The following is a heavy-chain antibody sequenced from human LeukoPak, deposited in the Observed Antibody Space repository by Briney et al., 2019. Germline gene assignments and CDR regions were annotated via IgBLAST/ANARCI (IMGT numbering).Heavy chain of an antibody. Sequence: SETLSLTCTVSGGSISSYYWSWIRQPPGKGLEWIGYIYYSGSTNYNPSLKSRLTISVDTSKNQFSLKLSSVTAADTAIYYCARAVFSYCSGGSCPYFDYWGQGTLVTVSS. CDR3: ARAVFSYCSGGSCPYFDY. D-gene: IGHD2-15*01. CDR1: GGSISSYY. J-gene: IGHJ4*02. V-gene: IGHV4-59*01. CDR2: IYYSGST.